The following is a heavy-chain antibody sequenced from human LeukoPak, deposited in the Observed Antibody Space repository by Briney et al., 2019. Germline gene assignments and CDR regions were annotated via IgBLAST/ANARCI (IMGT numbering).Heavy chain of an antibody. Sequence: SETLSLTCTVSGGSISSSSYYWGWIRQPPGKGLEWIGSIYYSGSTYYNPSLKSRVTISVDTSKNQFSLKLSSMTAADTAVYYCAGRGIAAPPPYWYFDLWGRGTLVTVSS. CDR1: GGSISSSSYY. CDR2: IYYSGST. J-gene: IGHJ2*01. D-gene: IGHD6-6*01. V-gene: IGHV4-39*01. CDR3: AGRGIAAPPPYWYFDL.